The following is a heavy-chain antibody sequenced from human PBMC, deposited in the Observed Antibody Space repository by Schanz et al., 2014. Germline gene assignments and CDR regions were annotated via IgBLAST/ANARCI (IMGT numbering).Heavy chain of an antibody. D-gene: IGHD1-1*01. CDR3: ARDRRNADLDY. Sequence: EVQLVESGGGLVQPGGSLRLSCAASGFGFSSYSMNWVRQAPGKGLEWVSYISGSSRTIYYADSVKGRFTISRDNAKNSLSLEMNSLRAEDTALYYCARDRRNADLDYWGQGTLVTVSS. J-gene: IGHJ4*02. CDR1: GFGFSSYS. V-gene: IGHV3-48*01. CDR2: ISGSSRTI.